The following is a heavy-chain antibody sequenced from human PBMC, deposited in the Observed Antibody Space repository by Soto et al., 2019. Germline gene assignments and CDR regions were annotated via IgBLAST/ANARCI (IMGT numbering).Heavy chain of an antibody. CDR3: ARDPGGRFDS. CDR2: IYYSGST. V-gene: IGHV4-59*01. J-gene: IGHJ4*02. CDR1: GGSISNYY. Sequence: SETLSLTCTVSGGSISNYYWSWIRQPPGGGLEWIGHIYYSGSTNYNPALKSRLTISVGTSRKEFSLRLTSVTAADSAVYYCARDPGGRFDSWGQGTLVTVSS. D-gene: IGHD1-26*01.